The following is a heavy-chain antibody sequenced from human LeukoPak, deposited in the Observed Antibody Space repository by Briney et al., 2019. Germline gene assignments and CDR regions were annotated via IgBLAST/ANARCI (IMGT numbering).Heavy chain of an antibody. CDR3: ARDRIKPTHSSSGRQYDY. D-gene: IGHD3-22*01. CDR1: GYTFTSYY. V-gene: IGHV1-46*01. J-gene: IGHJ4*02. CDR2: INPSGGST. Sequence: ASVKVSCKASGYTFTSYYMHWVRQAPGQGLEWMGIINPSGGSTSYAQKFQGRVTMTRDTSTSTVYMELSSLGSEDTAVYYCARDRIKPTHSSSGRQYDYWGQGTLVTVSS.